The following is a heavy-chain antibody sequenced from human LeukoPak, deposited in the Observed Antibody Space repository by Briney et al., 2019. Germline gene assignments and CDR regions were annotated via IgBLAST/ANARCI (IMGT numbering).Heavy chain of an antibody. CDR1: GFTFSSYA. V-gene: IGHV3-30-3*01. D-gene: IGHD3-10*01. J-gene: IGHJ4*02. CDR2: ISYDGSNK. Sequence: GGSLRLSCAASGFTFSSYAMHWVRQAPGKGLEWVAVISYDGSNKYYADSVKGRFTISRDNSKNTLYLQMNSLRAEDTAVYYCARDRGFGESIYWVFDYWGQGTLVTVSS. CDR3: ARDRGFGESIYWVFDY.